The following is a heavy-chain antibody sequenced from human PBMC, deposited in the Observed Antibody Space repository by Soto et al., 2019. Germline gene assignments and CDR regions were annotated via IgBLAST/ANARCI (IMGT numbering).Heavy chain of an antibody. CDR2: ISGSGGST. V-gene: IGHV3-23*01. CDR3: AKDRGGARMTTVTTYYFDY. D-gene: IGHD4-17*01. CDR1: GFTFSNYA. J-gene: IGHJ4*02. Sequence: EVQLLESGGGLVQPGGSLRLSCAASGFTFSNYAMSWVRQAPGKGLEWVSAISGSGGSTYYADSVKGRFTISRDNSKNTLYLQMSSLRAEDTAVYYCAKDRGGARMTTVTTYYFDYWGQGTLVTVSS.